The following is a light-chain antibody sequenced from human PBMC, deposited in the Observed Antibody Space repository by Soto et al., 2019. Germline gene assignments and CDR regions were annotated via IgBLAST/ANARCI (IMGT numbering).Light chain of an antibody. V-gene: IGLV2-8*01. CDR3: LSYGGSNNYV. CDR1: SSDVGGYHY. Sequence: QSALTQPPSASESPGQSVTISCTGTSSDVGGYHYVSWYQHHPGRAPKLLIYEVEKRLPGVPGRFSGSKSGNTASLTVSGLQADDEADYYCLSYGGSNNYVFGTGTKVTVL. CDR2: EVE. J-gene: IGLJ1*01.